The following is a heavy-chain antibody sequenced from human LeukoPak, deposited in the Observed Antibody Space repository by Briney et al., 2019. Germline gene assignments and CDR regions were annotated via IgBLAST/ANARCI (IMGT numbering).Heavy chain of an antibody. CDR3: AGCYPLYGSGSPFDY. J-gene: IGHJ4*02. CDR1: GYTLTELS. D-gene: IGHD3-10*01. Sequence: ASVKVSCKVSGYTLTELSMHWVRQAPGKGLEWMGGFDPEDGETIYAQKFQGRVTMTEDTSTDIAYMELSSLRSEDTAVYYCAGCYPLYGSGSPFDYWGQGTLVTVSS. V-gene: IGHV1-24*01. CDR2: FDPEDGET.